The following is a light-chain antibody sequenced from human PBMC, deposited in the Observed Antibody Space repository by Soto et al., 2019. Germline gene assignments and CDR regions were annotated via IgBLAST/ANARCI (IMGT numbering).Light chain of an antibody. CDR2: DVS. V-gene: IGLV2-11*01. CDR3: CSDAGIYTHVV. CDR1: SSDVGGYND. Sequence: QSALTQPRSVSGSPGQSVTISCTGTSSDVGGYNDVSWYQQHPGKAPKLMIYDVSKRPAGVPDCFSGSTSGNTASLTISGLQAEDEADYYCCSDAGIYTHVVFGGGTKLTVL. J-gene: IGLJ2*01.